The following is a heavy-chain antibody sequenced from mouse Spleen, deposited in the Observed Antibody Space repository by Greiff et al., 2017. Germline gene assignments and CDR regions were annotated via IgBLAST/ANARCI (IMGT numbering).Heavy chain of an antibody. CDR1: GFNIKDYY. D-gene: IGHD2-1*01. Sequence: EVQRVESGAELVKPGASVKLSCTASGFNIKDYYMHWVKQRTEQGLEWIGRIDPEDGETKYAPKFQGKATITADTSSNTAYLQLSSLTSEDTAVYYCALIYYGNYVYAMDYWGQGTSVTVSS. V-gene: IGHV14-2*01. CDR3: ALIYYGNYVYAMDY. CDR2: IDPEDGET. J-gene: IGHJ4*01.